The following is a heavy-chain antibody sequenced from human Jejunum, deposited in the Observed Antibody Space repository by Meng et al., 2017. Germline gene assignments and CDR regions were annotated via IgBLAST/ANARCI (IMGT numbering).Heavy chain of an antibody. CDR2: MSYSAST. CDR3: ARDEWFGRYWGVWFDP. CDR1: GASISTTNYY. D-gene: IGHD3-10*01. J-gene: IGHJ5*02. Sequence: SETLSLTCTASGASISTTNYYWGWIRQPPGKGLEWIGTMSYSASTYFNPSLKSRITVSTDTSKNQFSLRLNSVTAADTAVYYCARDEWFGRYWGVWFDPWGQGTLVTVSS. V-gene: IGHV4-39*07.